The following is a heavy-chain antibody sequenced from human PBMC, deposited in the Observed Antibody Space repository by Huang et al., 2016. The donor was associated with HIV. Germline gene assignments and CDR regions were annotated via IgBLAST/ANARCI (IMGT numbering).Heavy chain of an antibody. V-gene: IGHV3-53*01. D-gene: IGHD6-13*01. CDR2: SESSGKT. CDR3: VRGPEDSWYGSHYYAMDV. CDR1: GFTSKDNH. J-gene: IGHJ6*02. Sequence: HLVESGGDWIHPGGSLRLSCEASGFTSKDNHLSWVRQAPGKGLEWVSVSESSGKTDYEGSVGGRFTISRDTSKNIVFLQLNSRRAGDTGVYYCVRGPEDSWYGSHYYAMDVWGQGTTVTVAS.